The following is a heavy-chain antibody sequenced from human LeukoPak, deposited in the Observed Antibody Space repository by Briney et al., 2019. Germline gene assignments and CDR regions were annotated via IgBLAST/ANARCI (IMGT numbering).Heavy chain of an antibody. D-gene: IGHD4-11*01. CDR1: GGSFSGYY. V-gene: IGHV4-59*01. CDR3: ARDRVRGNSNPYFDY. CDR2: IYYSGST. Sequence: SETLSLTCAVYGGSFSGYYWSWIRQPPGKGLEWIGYIYYSGSTNYNPSLKSRVTISVDTSKNQFSLKLSSVTAADTAVYYCARDRVRGNSNPYFDYWGQGTLVTVSS. J-gene: IGHJ4*01.